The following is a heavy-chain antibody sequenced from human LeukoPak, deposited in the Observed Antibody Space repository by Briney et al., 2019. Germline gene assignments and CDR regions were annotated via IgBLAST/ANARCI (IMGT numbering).Heavy chain of an antibody. CDR2: INHSGST. Sequence: SETLSLTCAVYGGSFSGYYWSWIRQPPGKGLEWIGEINHSGSTYYNPSLKSRVTISVDTSKNQFSLKLSSVTAADTAVYYCAREDDSSVAFDIWGQGTMVTVSS. V-gene: IGHV4-34*01. J-gene: IGHJ3*02. D-gene: IGHD3-22*01. CDR1: GGSFSGYY. CDR3: AREDDSSVAFDI.